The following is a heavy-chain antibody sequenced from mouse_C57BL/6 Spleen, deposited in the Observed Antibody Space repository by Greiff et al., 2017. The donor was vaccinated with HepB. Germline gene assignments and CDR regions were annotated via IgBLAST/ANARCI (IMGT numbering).Heavy chain of an antibody. J-gene: IGHJ1*03. CDR1: GYTFTSYW. Sequence: QVQLQQSGAELVRPGSSVKLSCKASGYTFTSYWMHWVKQRPIQGLEWIGNIDPSDSETHYNQKFKDKATLTVDKSSSTAYMQLSSLTSADSAVYYCARHYYYGSSLYWYFDVWGTGTTVTVSS. CDR3: ARHYYYGSSLYWYFDV. CDR2: IDPSDSET. D-gene: IGHD1-1*01. V-gene: IGHV1-52*01.